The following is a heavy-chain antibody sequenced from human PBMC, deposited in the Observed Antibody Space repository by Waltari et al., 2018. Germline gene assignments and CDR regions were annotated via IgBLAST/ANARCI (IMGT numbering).Heavy chain of an antibody. D-gene: IGHD3-3*01. CDR3: GRNYYDFWSGYYTGMFDRFDP. Sequence: QVQLQESGPGLVKPSETLSLTCTVSGGSISSYYWSWIRQPPGKGLEWIWYIYYSGSTNSNPSLKGRVTISVDTCKNPFSLKLSSVTAADTAVYYCGRNYYDFWSGYYTGMFDRFDPWGQGTLVTVSS. V-gene: IGHV4-59*01. CDR2: IYYSGST. CDR1: GGSISSYY. J-gene: IGHJ5*02.